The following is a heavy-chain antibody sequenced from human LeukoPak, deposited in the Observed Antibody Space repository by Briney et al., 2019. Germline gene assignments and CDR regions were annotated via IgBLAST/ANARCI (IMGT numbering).Heavy chain of an antibody. D-gene: IGHD5-24*01. V-gene: IGHV4-59*01. CDR3: ARGRDGYNMD. CDR1: GGSISSYY. J-gene: IGHJ4*02. CDR2: IYYSGST. Sequence: SETLSLTCTVSGGSISSYYWSWIRQPPGKGLEWIGYIYYSGSTNYNPSLKSRVPISVDTSKNQFSLKLSSVTAADTAVYYCARGRDGYNMDWGQGTLVTVSS.